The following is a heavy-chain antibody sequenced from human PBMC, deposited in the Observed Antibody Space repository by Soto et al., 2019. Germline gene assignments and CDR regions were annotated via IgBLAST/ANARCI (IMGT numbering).Heavy chain of an antibody. CDR2: IYDSGGT. Sequence: SETLSLTCTVSGGSISSGGYYWSWIRQHPGKGLEWIGYIYDSGGTYYNPSLKSRVTISVDTSKNQFSLKLSSVTAADTAVYYCARVDSSGSFDYWGQGTLVTAPQ. V-gene: IGHV4-31*03. CDR3: ARVDSSGSFDY. D-gene: IGHD6-6*01. CDR1: GGSISSGGYY. J-gene: IGHJ4*02.